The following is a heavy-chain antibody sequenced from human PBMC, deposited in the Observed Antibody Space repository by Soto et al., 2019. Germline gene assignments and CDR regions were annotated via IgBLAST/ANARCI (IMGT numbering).Heavy chain of an antibody. J-gene: IGHJ4*02. Sequence: QVQLQQWGAGLLKPSETLSLTCAVYGGSFNDYFWTWIRQPPGKGLEWIGEINHSGSRTIYNPSLKGRVTISVDTSKNQFSLKLSSVTAADTAVYYRAGGYGYVWGRDDSWGQGTLVTVSS. CDR1: GGSFNDYF. CDR2: INHSGSRT. V-gene: IGHV4-34*01. D-gene: IGHD3-16*01. CDR3: AGGYGYVWGRDDS.